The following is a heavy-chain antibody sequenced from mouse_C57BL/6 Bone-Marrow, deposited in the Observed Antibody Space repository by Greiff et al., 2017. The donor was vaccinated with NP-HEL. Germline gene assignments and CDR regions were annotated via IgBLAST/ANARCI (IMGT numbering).Heavy chain of an antibody. V-gene: IGHV5-6*01. Sequence: EVHLVESGGDLVKPGGSLKLSCAASGSTFSSYGMSWVRQTPDKRLEWVATISSGGSYTYYPDSVKGRFTISRDNAKNTLYLQMSRLKSEDTAMYYCARAGGLSFDSWGRGTALTVSS. CDR2: ISSGGSYT. J-gene: IGHJ2*01. CDR3: ARAGGLSFDS. CDR1: GSTFSSYG. D-gene: IGHD1-1*02.